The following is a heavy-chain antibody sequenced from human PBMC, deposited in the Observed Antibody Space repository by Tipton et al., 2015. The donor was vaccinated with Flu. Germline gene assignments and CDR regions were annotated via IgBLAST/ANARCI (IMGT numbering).Heavy chain of an antibody. J-gene: IGHJ4*02. CDR2: IYTSGST. D-gene: IGHD6-19*01. CDR3: ARGRAVAGFRGFDY. Sequence: TLSLTCTVSGGSISSGSYYWSWIRQPAGKGLEWIGGIYTSGSTNYNPSLKSRVTISVDTSKNQFSLKLSSVTAADTAVYYCARGRAVAGFRGFDYWGQGTLVTVSS. CDR1: GGSISSGSYY. V-gene: IGHV4-61*02.